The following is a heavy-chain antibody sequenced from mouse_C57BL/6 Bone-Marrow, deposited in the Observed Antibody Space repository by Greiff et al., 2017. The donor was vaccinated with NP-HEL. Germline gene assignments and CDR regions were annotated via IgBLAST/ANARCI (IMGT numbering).Heavy chain of an antibody. CDR3: ASPYDYDVAWFAY. Sequence: EVMLVESGGDLVKPGGSLKLSCAASGFTFSSYGMSWVRQTPDKRLVWVATISSGGSYTYYPASVKGRFTISRDNAKNTLYLQMSSRKSEDTAMYYCASPYDYDVAWFAYWGQGTLVTVSA. J-gene: IGHJ3*01. CDR1: GFTFSSYG. CDR2: ISSGGSYT. D-gene: IGHD2-4*01. V-gene: IGHV5-6*01.